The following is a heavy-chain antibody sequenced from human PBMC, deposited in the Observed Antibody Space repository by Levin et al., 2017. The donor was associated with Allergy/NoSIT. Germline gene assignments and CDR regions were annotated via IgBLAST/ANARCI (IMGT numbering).Heavy chain of an antibody. CDR3: ASPTEGYYAYFDY. D-gene: IGHD3-22*01. Sequence: GGSLRLSCAASGFTFSSYWMSWVRQAPGKGLEWVANIKQDGSEKYYVDSVKGRFTISRDNAKNSLYLQMNSLRAEDTAVYYCASPTEGYYAYFDYWGQGTLVTVSS. J-gene: IGHJ4*02. V-gene: IGHV3-7*01. CDR2: IKQDGSEK. CDR1: GFTFSSYW.